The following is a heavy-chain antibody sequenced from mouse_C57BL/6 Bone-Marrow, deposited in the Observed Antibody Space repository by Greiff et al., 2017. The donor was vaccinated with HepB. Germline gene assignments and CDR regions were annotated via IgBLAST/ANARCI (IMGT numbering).Heavy chain of an antibody. J-gene: IGHJ3*01. D-gene: IGHD2-2*01. CDR3: AALIWLREAWFAY. CDR2: IDPSDSYT. Sequence: QVQLQQPGAELVMPGASVKLSCKASGYTFTSYWMHWVKQRPGQGLEWIGEIDPSDSYTNYNQKFKGKSTLTVDKSSSTAYMQLSSLTSEDSAVYYCAALIWLREAWFAYWGQGTLVTVSA. V-gene: IGHV1-69*01. CDR1: GYTFTSYW.